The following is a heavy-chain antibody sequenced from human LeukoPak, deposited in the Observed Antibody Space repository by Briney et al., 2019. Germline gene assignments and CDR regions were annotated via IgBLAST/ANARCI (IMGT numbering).Heavy chain of an antibody. CDR2: ISAYNGNT. CDR3: ATDRSYYYGSARGWY. CDR1: GYTFTSYG. J-gene: IGHJ4*02. V-gene: IGHV1-18*01. Sequence: ASVKVSCKASGYTFTSYGISWVRQAPGEGLEWMGWISAYNGNTNYAQKLQGRVTMTEDTSTDTAYMELSSLRSEDTAVYYCATDRSYYYGSARGWYWGQGTLVTVSS. D-gene: IGHD3-10*01.